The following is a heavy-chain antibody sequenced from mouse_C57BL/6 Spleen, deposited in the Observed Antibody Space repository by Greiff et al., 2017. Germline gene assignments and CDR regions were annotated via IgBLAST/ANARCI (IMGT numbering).Heavy chain of an antibody. Sequence: EVMLVESEGGLVQPGSSMKLSCTASGFTFSDYYMAWVRQVPEKGLDWVANINYDGSSTYYLDSLKSRFIISRDNVKNILYLQKSSLKSEDTATYYCGSYYYGSSYGYFDVWGTGTTVTVSS. V-gene: IGHV5-16*01. J-gene: IGHJ1*03. CDR1: GFTFSDYY. CDR3: GSYYYGSSYGYFDV. CDR2: INYDGSST. D-gene: IGHD1-1*01.